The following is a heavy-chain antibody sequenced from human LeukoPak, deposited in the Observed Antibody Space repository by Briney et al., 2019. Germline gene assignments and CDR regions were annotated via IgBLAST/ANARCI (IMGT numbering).Heavy chain of an antibody. CDR2: INPDGSEK. CDR3: ARYYDPTVGDAIDI. D-gene: IGHD3-22*01. Sequence: PGESLRLSCAASGFRFGSDWMTWVRQAPWKGLEWVANINPDGSEKYYVDSVKGRFTISRDNGKNSLYLQLNSLRDEDTAVYYCARYYDPTVGDAIDIWGQGTMVTVSS. CDR1: GFRFGSDW. V-gene: IGHV3-7*01. J-gene: IGHJ3*02.